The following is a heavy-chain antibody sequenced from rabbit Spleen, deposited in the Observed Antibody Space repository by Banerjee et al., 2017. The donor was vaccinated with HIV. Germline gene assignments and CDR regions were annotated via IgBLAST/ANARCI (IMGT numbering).Heavy chain of an antibody. CDR3: ARDLDDVIGWNFGW. CDR1: GIDFSSYYY. Sequence: QQQLEESGGGLVKPGGTLTLTCKASGIDFSSYYYMCWVRQAPGKGLEWIACIEGGSSTFSYFASWAKGRFTCSKASSTTVTLQMTSLTAADTATYFCARDLDDVIGWNFGWWGPGTLVTVS. CDR2: IEGGSSTFS. J-gene: IGHJ6*01. V-gene: IGHV1S45*01. D-gene: IGHD4-1*01.